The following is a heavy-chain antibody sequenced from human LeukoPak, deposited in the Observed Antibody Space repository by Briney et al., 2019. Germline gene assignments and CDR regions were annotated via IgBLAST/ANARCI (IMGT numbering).Heavy chain of an antibody. CDR2: IYHSGST. J-gene: IGHJ5*02. D-gene: IGHD3-3*01. CDR1: GYTISSGYY. Sequence: PSETLSLTCAVSGYTISSGYYWGWIRQPPGKGLESIGSIYHSGSTYYNPSLKSRVTISVDTSKNQFSLKLSSVTAADTAVYYCARHIGRGTIFGVVTPNNWFDPWDQGTLVTVSS. V-gene: IGHV4-38-2*01. CDR3: ARHIGRGTIFGVVTPNNWFDP.